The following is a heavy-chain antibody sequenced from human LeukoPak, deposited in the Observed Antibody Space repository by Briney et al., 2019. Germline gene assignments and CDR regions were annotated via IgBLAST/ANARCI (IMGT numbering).Heavy chain of an antibody. CDR2: ISGSGGST. Sequence: GGSLRLSCAASGFTFSSYAMSWVRQAPGKGLDWVSAISGSGGSTYYADSVKGRFTISRDNSKNTLYLQMNSLRAEDTAVYYCAKDRRDSSGYYDYYYYYGMDVWGQGTTVTVSS. CDR1: GFTFSSYA. V-gene: IGHV3-23*01. J-gene: IGHJ6*02. D-gene: IGHD3-22*01. CDR3: AKDRRDSSGYYDYYYYYGMDV.